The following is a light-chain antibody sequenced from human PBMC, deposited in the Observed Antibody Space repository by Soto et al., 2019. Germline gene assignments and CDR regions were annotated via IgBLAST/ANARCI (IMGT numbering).Light chain of an antibody. CDR1: QSATNL. V-gene: IGKV1-5*03. CDR2: KAS. CDR3: QQFSRHPFT. Sequence: DIQMTQSPSTLSASVGDRVTISCRASQSATNLLAWYQQKPGKAPRLLIYKASSLERGVPSRFSGNGSGTEFRLTISSLQPDDFATYYCQQFSRHPFTFGPGTRVDIK. J-gene: IGKJ3*01.